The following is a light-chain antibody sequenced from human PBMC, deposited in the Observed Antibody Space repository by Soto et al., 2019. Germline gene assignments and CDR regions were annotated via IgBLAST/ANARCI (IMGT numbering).Light chain of an antibody. CDR2: HAS. CDR3: QQYYGLPPLT. CDR1: QNITNN. Sequence: DIQMTQSPSSLSASIGDRVTITCQASQNITNNLSWYQQKPGKATNLLIYHASNLAKGVTSRFSGSGSGTDFSFIITSLQREDLATYYCQQYYGLPPLTFGQGTRLEIK. V-gene: IGKV1-33*01. J-gene: IGKJ5*01.